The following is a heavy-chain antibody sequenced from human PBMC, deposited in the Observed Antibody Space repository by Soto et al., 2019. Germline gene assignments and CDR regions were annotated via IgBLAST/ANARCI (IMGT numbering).Heavy chain of an antibody. CDR2: IDHSGSS. CDR1: GGSFSGYY. D-gene: IGHD3-3*01. Sequence: QVQLQQGGAGLLKPSDTLSLTCGVYGGSFSGYYWNWIRQPPGKGLEWIGEIDHSGSSNFNPFLRCRVTISVDTSKTQFSLKLYSRTAADPAVYFCARGQGVPITVPADGFWRLGRYYYMDVRCKGTPVTVSS. CDR3: ARGQGVPITVPADGFWRLGRYYYMDV. V-gene: IGHV4-34*01. J-gene: IGHJ6*03.